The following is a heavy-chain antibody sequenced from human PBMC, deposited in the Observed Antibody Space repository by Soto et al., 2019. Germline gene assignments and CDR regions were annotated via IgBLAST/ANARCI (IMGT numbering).Heavy chain of an antibody. CDR2: INPDNGNT. D-gene: IGHD2-15*01. CDR1: GYTFTSHG. Sequence: GASVKVPCKASGYTFTSHGISWVRQAPGQGLEWMGWINPDNGNTKSSQKFQDRVIITRDTSASTAYMDLSSLRSEDTAVYYCARGIATGQLDPWGQGTLVTVSS. J-gene: IGHJ5*02. V-gene: IGHV1-18*04. CDR3: ARGIATGQLDP.